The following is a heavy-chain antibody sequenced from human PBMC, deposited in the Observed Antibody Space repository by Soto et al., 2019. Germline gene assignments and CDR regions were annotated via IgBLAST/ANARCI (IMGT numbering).Heavy chain of an antibody. Sequence: SETLSLTCTVSGGSISSYFWSWIRQPPGKGLEWIGYIYYSGNTNYNPSLKSRVTISVDTSKNQFSLKLSSVTAADTAVYYFARTYYYDSSGSPANYFDYWGQGTLVTVSS. CDR3: ARTYYYDSSGSPANYFDY. CDR1: GGSISSYF. CDR2: IYYSGNT. D-gene: IGHD3-22*01. J-gene: IGHJ4*02. V-gene: IGHV4-59*08.